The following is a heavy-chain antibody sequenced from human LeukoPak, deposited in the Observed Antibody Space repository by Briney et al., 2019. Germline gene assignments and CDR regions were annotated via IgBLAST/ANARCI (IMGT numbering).Heavy chain of an antibody. CDR2: INHSGST. CDR3: ASAEAYYDFWSGYSDWFDP. V-gene: IGHV4-34*01. CDR1: GGSFSGYH. J-gene: IGHJ5*02. Sequence: SETLSLTCAVYGGSFSGYHWSWIRQPPGKGLEWIGEINHSGSTNYNPSLKSRVTISVDTSKNQFSLKLSSVTAADTAVYYCASAEAYYDFWSGYSDWFDPWGQGTLVTVSS. D-gene: IGHD3-3*01.